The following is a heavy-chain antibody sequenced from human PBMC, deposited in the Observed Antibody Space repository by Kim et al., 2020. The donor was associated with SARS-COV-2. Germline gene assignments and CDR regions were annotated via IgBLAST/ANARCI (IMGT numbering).Heavy chain of an antibody. D-gene: IGHD3-22*01. CDR3: ARVNYDSSGYALDY. V-gene: IGHV3-11*01. Sequence: ADSVKGLFTIARDNAKNSLYLQMHSLRAEDTAVYYWARVNYDSSGYALDYWCQGTLFTVSS. J-gene: IGHJ4*02.